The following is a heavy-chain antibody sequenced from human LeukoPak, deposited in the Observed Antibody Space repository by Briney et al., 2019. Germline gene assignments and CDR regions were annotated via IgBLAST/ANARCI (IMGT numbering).Heavy chain of an antibody. CDR2: ISGSGGST. CDR1: GFTFSSYA. CDR3: ATRHYDFWSGYYGALNY. V-gene: IGHV3-23*01. Sequence: GGSLRLSCAASGFTFSSYAMSWVRQAPGKGLEWVSAISGSGGSTYYADSVKGRFTISRDNSKNTLYLQMNSLRAEDTAVYYCATRHYDFWSGYYGALNYWGQGTLVTVSS. J-gene: IGHJ4*02. D-gene: IGHD3-3*01.